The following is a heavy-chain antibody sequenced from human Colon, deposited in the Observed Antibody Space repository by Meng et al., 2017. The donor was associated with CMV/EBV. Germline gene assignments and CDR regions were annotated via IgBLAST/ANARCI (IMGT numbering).Heavy chain of an antibody. D-gene: IGHD2-2*02. Sequence: GESLKISCAASGFTLNTYEMNWVRQAPGKGLEWISYISNTDNSMYYADSVKGRFTISRDNAKNSLHLQMSSLRAEDTGVYYCAREPGHCSSTSCYTEGYYFDTWGQGTMVTVSS. CDR3: AREPGHCSSTSCYTEGYYFDT. J-gene: IGHJ4*02. CDR2: ISNTDNSM. V-gene: IGHV3-48*03. CDR1: GFTLNTYE.